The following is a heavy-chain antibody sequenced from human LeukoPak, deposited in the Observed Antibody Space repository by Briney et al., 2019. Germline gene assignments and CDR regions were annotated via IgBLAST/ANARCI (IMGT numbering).Heavy chain of an antibody. Sequence: GASVKVSCKASGYTFTSYYMHWVRQAPGQGLEWMGIINPSGGSTSYAQKFQGRVTMTRDTSTSTVYMELSSLRSEDTAVYYCARESPPYYYYYGMDVWGKGTTVTVSS. J-gene: IGHJ6*04. CDR3: ARESPPYYYYYGMDV. V-gene: IGHV1-46*01. CDR2: INPSGGST. CDR1: GYTFTSYY.